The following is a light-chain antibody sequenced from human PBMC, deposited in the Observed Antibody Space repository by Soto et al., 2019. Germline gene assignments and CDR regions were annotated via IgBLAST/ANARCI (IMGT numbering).Light chain of an antibody. CDR1: QSVSSSY. J-gene: IGKJ5*01. Sequence: EIVLTQSPGTLSLSPGERATLSCRASQSVSSSYLAWYQQKPGQAPRLLIYGASSRATGIPDRFSGSGSGTHFTHTICRLEPEDFAVYYCRQYDSSPITFGQGTRLEI. V-gene: IGKV3-20*01. CDR2: GAS. CDR3: RQYDSSPIT.